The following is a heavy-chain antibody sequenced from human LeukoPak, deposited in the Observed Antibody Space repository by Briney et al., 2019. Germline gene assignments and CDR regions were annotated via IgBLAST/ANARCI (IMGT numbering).Heavy chain of an antibody. Sequence: SETLSLTCTVSGGSVSSGTYYWTWIRQPAGKGLEWIGRIYTSGSTNFDPSLKSRVSISLDTSQNQFSLKLSSVTAADTAVYYCAREGAARNFDYWGQGILVTVSS. CDR2: IYTSGST. J-gene: IGHJ4*02. CDR1: GGSVSSGTYY. V-gene: IGHV4-61*02. D-gene: IGHD6-6*01. CDR3: AREGAARNFDY.